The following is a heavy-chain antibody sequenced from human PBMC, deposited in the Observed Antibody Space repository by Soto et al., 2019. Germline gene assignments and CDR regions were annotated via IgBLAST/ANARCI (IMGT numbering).Heavy chain of an antibody. V-gene: IGHV1-69*08. Sequence: QVQLVQSGAEVKKPGSSVKVSCKASGGTFSRYTISWVRQAPGQGLEWMGRIIPILGIANYAQKFQGRVTITADKSTCTAYMELSSLRSEDPAVYYCARDSIAVTACDICGQGTMVTVSS. D-gene: IGHD6-19*01. J-gene: IGHJ3*02. CDR1: GGTFSRYT. CDR2: IIPILGIA. CDR3: ARDSIAVTACDI.